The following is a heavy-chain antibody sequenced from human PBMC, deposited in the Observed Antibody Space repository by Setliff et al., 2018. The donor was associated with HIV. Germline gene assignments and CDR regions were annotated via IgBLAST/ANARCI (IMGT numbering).Heavy chain of an antibody. Sequence: SVKVSCKPSGFSFSNNAVQWVRQARGQRPEWIGWIVVGSGLKNYAQRFEGRVTMTSDTSTKTVYMELSSLRSEDTAVYTCAREYHIAATDSRLANYFDYWGQGTLVTVSS. CDR3: AREYHIAATDSRLANYFDY. V-gene: IGHV1-58*01. CDR1: GFSFSNNA. CDR2: IVVGSGLK. D-gene: IGHD6-25*01. J-gene: IGHJ4*02.